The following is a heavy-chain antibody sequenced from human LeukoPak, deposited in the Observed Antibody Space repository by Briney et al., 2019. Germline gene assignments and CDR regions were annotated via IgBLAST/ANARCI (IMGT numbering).Heavy chain of an antibody. Sequence: ASVKVSCKASGYTFTSYDFNWLRQATGQGPEWMGWINPNSGGTNYAQKFQGWVTMTRDTSISTAYMELSRLRSDDTAVYYCARDDDGMDVWGQGTTVTVSS. CDR3: ARDDDGMDV. CDR2: INPNSGGT. CDR1: GYTFTSYD. V-gene: IGHV1-2*04. J-gene: IGHJ6*02.